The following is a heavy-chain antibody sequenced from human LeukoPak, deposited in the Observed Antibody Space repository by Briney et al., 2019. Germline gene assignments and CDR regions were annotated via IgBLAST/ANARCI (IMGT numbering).Heavy chain of an antibody. CDR1: GGSVSSGSYY. J-gene: IGHJ4*02. CDR2: IYYSGNT. V-gene: IGHV4-61*01. D-gene: IGHD6-19*01. Sequence: SETLSLTCTVSGGSVSSGSYYWSWIRQPPGKGLEWIGYIYYSGNTNYNPSFKSRVTISVDTSKNQFSLKLSSVTAADAAVYYCAISIAVAGTFDYWGQGTLVTVSS. CDR3: AISIAVAGTFDY.